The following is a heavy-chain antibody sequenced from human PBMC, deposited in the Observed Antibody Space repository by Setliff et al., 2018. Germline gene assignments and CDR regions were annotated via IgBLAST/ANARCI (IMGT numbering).Heavy chain of an antibody. V-gene: IGHV3-30*03. CDR3: ARDRGESSTWYALDGFDV. Sequence: SCKASGGTFSSYGISWVRQAPGQGLEWVAVLSYDGSNKFYADSVKGRFTVSKDKSSNTLYLQMNSLRTQDTAIYYCARDRGESSTWYALDGFDVWGQGTMVTVSS. J-gene: IGHJ3*01. CDR2: LSYDGSNK. D-gene: IGHD6-13*01. CDR1: GGTFSSYG.